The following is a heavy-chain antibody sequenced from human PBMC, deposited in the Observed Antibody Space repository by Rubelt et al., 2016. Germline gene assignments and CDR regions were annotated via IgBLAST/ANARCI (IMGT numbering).Heavy chain of an antibody. Sequence: QVQLVQSGAEVKKPGASVKVSCKASGYTFTGYYMHWVRQAPGQGLEWMGRINPNSGGTNYAQKFQGRVTRTRDTSISAAYLELSRLRSDDTAVYYWAREGDYYYGMDVWGQGTTVTVSS. D-gene: IGHD3-16*01. CDR1: GYTFTGYY. CDR3: AREGDYYYGMDV. CDR2: INPNSGGT. V-gene: IGHV1-2*06. J-gene: IGHJ6*02.